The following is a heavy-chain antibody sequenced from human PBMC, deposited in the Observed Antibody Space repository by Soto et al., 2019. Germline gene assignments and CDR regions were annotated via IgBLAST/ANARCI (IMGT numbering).Heavy chain of an antibody. CDR3: ARISGSYVRPSLSDAFDI. CDR2: IIPIFGTA. Sequence: VQLVQSGAEVKKPGSSVKVSCKASGGTFSSYAISWVRQAPGQGLEWMGGIIPIFGTANYAQKFQGRVTITADESTSTAYMELSSLRSEDTAVYYCARISGSYVRPSLSDAFDIWGQGTMVTVSS. V-gene: IGHV1-69*01. D-gene: IGHD1-26*01. CDR1: GGTFSSYA. J-gene: IGHJ3*02.